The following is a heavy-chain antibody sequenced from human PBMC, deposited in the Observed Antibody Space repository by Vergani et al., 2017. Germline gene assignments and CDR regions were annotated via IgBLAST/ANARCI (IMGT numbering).Heavy chain of an antibody. D-gene: IGHD2-15*01. CDR3: ASLFLGYCSGGSCYSYWFDP. Sequence: QVQLVQSGAEVKKPGSSVKVSCKASGGTISSYAISWVRQAPGQGLEWMGGIIPIFGTANYAQKFQGRVTITADKSTSTAYMELSSLRSEDTAVYYCASLFLGYCSGGSCYSYWFDPWGQGTLVTVSS. CDR1: GGTISSYA. V-gene: IGHV1-69*06. CDR2: IIPIFGTA. J-gene: IGHJ5*02.